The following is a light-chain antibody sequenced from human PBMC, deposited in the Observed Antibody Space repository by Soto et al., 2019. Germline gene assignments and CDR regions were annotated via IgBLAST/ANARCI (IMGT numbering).Light chain of an antibody. CDR1: SSDVGGYNY. V-gene: IGLV2-11*01. Sequence: QSALTQPRSVSGSPGQSVTISCTGTSSDVGGYNYVSWYQQHPGEAPKLMIYDVSKRPSGVPDRFSGSKSGNTASLTISGVQAEDEADYYCCSYAGSYIVFGGGTKLTVL. CDR3: CSYAGSYIV. CDR2: DVS. J-gene: IGLJ2*01.